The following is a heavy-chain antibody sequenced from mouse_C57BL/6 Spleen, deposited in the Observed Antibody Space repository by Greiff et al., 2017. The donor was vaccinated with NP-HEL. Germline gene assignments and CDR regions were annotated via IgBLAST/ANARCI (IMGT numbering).Heavy chain of an antibody. CDR2: IDPETGGT. CDR3: TRCELRLPHDY. J-gene: IGHJ2*01. D-gene: IGHD3-2*02. CDR1: GYTFTDYE. V-gene: IGHV1-15*01. Sequence: VQLQQSGAELVRPGASVTLSCKASGYTFTDYEMHWVKQTPVHGLEWIGAIDPETGGTAYNQKFKGKAILTADKSSSTAYMELRSLTSEDSAVYYCTRCELRLPHDYWGQGTTLTVSS.